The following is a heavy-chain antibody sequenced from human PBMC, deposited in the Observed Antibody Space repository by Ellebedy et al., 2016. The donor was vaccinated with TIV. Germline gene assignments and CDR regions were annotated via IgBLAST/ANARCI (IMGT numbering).Heavy chain of an antibody. J-gene: IGHJ5*02. D-gene: IGHD2-15*01. CDR2: FFSNDEK. CDR3: ARSRPTPYWLDP. Sequence: SGPTLVKPTETLTLTCTVSVFSLSNPRMGVTWIRQPPGKALEWPAHFFSNDEKSYSTSLKNRLTISRDTSKSQVVLTVTYMDPVDTATYYCARSRPTPYWLDPWGQGTLVTVSS. V-gene: IGHV2-26*01. CDR1: VFSLSNPRMG.